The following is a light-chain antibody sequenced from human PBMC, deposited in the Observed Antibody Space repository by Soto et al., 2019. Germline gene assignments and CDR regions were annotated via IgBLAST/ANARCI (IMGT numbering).Light chain of an antibody. CDR3: QQYKSYSSS. V-gene: IGKV1-5*03. Sequence: DIQMTQSPSTLSTSVGDRVTITCRASQSISNWLAWYQQKPGKAPKLLIYKASTLESGVPSRFSGSGSGTEFTLTISSLQPDDCATYYCQQYKSYSSSFGQGTKLEIK. J-gene: IGKJ2*03. CDR2: KAS. CDR1: QSISNW.